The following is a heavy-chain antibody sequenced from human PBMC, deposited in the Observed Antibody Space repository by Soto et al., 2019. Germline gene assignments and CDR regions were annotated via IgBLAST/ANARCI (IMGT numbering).Heavy chain of an antibody. CDR3: ARERSYLYDSSGYFDY. V-gene: IGHV1-69*13. Sequence: ASVNVSCKSSGGTFSSYSISWVRQAPGQGLEWMGGIIPIFGTANYAQKFQGRVTITADESTSTAYMELSSLRSEDTAVYYCARERSYLYDSSGYFDYWGQGTLVTVSS. D-gene: IGHD3-22*01. CDR1: GGTFSSYS. CDR2: IIPIFGTA. J-gene: IGHJ4*02.